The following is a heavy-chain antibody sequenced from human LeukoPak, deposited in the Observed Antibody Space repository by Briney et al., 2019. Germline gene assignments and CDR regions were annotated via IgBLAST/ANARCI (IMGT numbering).Heavy chain of an antibody. CDR2: IKQDGSEK. D-gene: IGHD3-16*01. V-gene: IGHV3-7*01. Sequence: GGSLRLSRAASGFTFSSYWMSWVRQAPGKGLEWVANIKQDGSEKYYVDSVKGRFTISRDNAKNSLYLQMNSLRAEDTAVYYCARVAFGGVINYWGQGTLVTVSS. CDR1: GFTFSSYW. J-gene: IGHJ4*02. CDR3: ARVAFGGVINY.